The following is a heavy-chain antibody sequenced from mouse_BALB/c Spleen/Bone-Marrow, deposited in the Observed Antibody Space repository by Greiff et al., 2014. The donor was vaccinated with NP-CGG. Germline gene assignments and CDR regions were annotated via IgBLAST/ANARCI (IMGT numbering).Heavy chain of an antibody. CDR2: ISSGSSTI. CDR1: GFTFSRSG. J-gene: IGHJ4*01. CDR3: AGARSTMITTGAMDY. Sequence: EVMLVESGGGLVQPGGSRKLSCAASGFTFSRSGMHWVRQAPEKGLEWVAYISSGSSTIYYADTMKGRFTISRDNPKNTLFLQMTSLRSEDTAMYYCAGARSTMITTGAMDYWGQGTSVTVSS. D-gene: IGHD2-4*01. V-gene: IGHV5-17*02.